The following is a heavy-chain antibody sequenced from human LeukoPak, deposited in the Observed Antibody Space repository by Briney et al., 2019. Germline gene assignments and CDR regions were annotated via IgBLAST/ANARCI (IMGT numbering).Heavy chain of an antibody. D-gene: IGHD5-18*01. CDR2: ISWNSGSI. CDR1: GFTFDDYA. J-gene: IGHJ3*02. CDR3: AKDLGQLWGAQAFDI. V-gene: IGHV3-9*03. Sequence: GGSLRLSCAASGFTFDDYAMHWVRQAPGKGLEWVSGISWNSGSIGYADSVKGRFTISRDNAKNSLYLQMNSLRAEDMALYYCAKDLGQLWGAQAFDIWGQGTMVTVSS.